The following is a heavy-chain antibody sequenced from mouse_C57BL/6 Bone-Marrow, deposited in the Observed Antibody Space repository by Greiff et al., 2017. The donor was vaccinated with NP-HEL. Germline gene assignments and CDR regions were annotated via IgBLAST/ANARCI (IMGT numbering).Heavy chain of an antibody. CDR3: TRYYGSSYDWYFDV. Sequence: EVQLQESGTVLARPGASVKMSCKTSGYTFTSYWMHWVKQRPGQGLEWIGAIYPGNSDTSYNQKFKGKAKLTAVTSASTAYMELSSLTNEDSAVYYCTRYYGSSYDWYFDVWGTGTTVTVSS. V-gene: IGHV1-5*01. J-gene: IGHJ1*03. CDR1: GYTFTSYW. D-gene: IGHD1-1*01. CDR2: IYPGNSDT.